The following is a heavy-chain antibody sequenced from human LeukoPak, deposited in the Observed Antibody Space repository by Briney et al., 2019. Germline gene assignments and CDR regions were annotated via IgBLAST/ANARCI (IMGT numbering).Heavy chain of an antibody. J-gene: IGHJ5*02. D-gene: IGHD2-2*02. Sequence: ASVKVSCKASGYTFTGYYIHWVRQAPGQGLEWMGWINPNSGGTNYAQKYQGRVTMTRDTSTSTVYMELSSLRSEDTALYYCARDRAYCTSTTCYRDNWFDPWGQGTLVTVSS. CDR2: INPNSGGT. CDR3: ARDRAYCTSTTCYRDNWFDP. CDR1: GYTFTGYY. V-gene: IGHV1-2*02.